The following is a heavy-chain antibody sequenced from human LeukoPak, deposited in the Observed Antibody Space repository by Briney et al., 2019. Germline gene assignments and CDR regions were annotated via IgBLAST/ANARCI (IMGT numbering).Heavy chain of an antibody. D-gene: IGHD3-22*01. J-gene: IGHJ4*02. CDR1: GYTFSSYG. Sequence: ASVKVSCKASGYTFSSYGISWVRQAPGQGLEWMGWINSYNNDTKYAQKLQGRVTMTTDTSTSTTYTERRSLRSADTAVYYCARGGYYDSRGPLGYWGQGTLVTVSS. CDR3: ARGGYYDSRGPLGY. CDR2: INSYNNDT. V-gene: IGHV1-18*01.